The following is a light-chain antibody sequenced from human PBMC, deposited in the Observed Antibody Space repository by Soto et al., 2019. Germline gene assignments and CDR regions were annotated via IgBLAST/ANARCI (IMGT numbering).Light chain of an antibody. V-gene: IGKV1-39*01. CDR2: AAS. CDR1: QSISNY. Sequence: DIQMTQSPSSLSASLGDRVTITCRASQSISNYLNWYQQKPGKAPKLLIYAASSLQSGVPSRFSGSGSGTDFTLTISSLQPEDFATYYFQQSYSTPWTFGQGTRWIS. CDR3: QQSYSTPWT. J-gene: IGKJ1*01.